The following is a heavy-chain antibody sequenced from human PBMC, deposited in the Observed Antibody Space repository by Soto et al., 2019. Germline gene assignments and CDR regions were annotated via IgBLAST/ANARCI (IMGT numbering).Heavy chain of an antibody. D-gene: IGHD3-10*01. CDR2: MNPNSGNT. Sequence: QVQLVQSGAEVKKPGASVKVSCKASGYTFTSYDINWVRQATGQGLEWMGWMNPNSGNTGYAQKFQGRVTMTRNTSISTAYMELSSLRSEDTAVYYCATLWFGELSYYYGMDVWGQGTTVTVSS. CDR3: ATLWFGELSYYYGMDV. J-gene: IGHJ6*02. CDR1: GYTFTSYD. V-gene: IGHV1-8*01.